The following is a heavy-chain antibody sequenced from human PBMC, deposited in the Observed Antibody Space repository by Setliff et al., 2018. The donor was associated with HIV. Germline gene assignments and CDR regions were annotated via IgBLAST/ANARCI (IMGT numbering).Heavy chain of an antibody. Sequence: PSETLSLTCAVSGYSISSGYYWGWIRQPPGKGLEWIGSIYHSGSTYYNPSLKSRVTISVDTSKNQFSLKLSSVTAADTAVYYCASRIIAAAGTWFDPWGQGTLVTVSS. CDR1: GYSISSGYY. D-gene: IGHD6-13*01. V-gene: IGHV4-38-2*01. CDR2: IYHSGST. CDR3: ASRIIAAAGTWFDP. J-gene: IGHJ5*02.